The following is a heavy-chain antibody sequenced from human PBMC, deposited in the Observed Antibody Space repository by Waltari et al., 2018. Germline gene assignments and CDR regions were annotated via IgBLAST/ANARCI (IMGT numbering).Heavy chain of an antibody. Sequence: QVQLVQSGAEVKKPGASVKVSCKASGYTFTSYDINWVRQATGQGLEWMGWMNPNSGNTGYAQKFQGRVTITRNTSISTAYMELSSLRSEDTAVYYCARDLTYYDFWSGYSWGAFDIWGQGTMVTVSS. J-gene: IGHJ3*02. CDR1: GYTFTSYD. V-gene: IGHV1-8*03. CDR3: ARDLTYYDFWSGYSWGAFDI. D-gene: IGHD3-3*01. CDR2: MNPNSGNT.